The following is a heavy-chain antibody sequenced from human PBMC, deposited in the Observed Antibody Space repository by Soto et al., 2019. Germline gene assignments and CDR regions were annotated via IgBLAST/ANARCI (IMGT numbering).Heavy chain of an antibody. CDR2: ISGSGGST. V-gene: IGHV3-23*01. CDR1: GFTFSSYA. J-gene: IGHJ4*02. D-gene: IGHD1-7*01. Sequence: GGSLRLSCAASGFTFSSYAMSWVRQAPGKGLEWVSAISGSGGSTYYAESVKGRFTISRDNSKNTLYLQMNSLRAEDTAVYYCAKVGDSGTTLNFDYWGQGTLVTVSS. CDR3: AKVGDSGTTLNFDY.